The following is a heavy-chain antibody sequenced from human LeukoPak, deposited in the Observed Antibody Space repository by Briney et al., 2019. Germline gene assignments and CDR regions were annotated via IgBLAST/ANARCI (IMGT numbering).Heavy chain of an antibody. V-gene: IGHV4-39*01. D-gene: IGHD1-26*01. J-gene: IGHJ4*02. Sequence: SETLSLTCTVSGDSISSNSYYWGWIRQPPGKGLQWIGSIYYSGTTYCNSSLKSRVTISVDASKNQFSLKLSSVTAADTAVYYCARHLVGAAEFHYWGQGTLVTVSS. CDR3: ARHLVGAAEFHY. CDR2: IYYSGTT. CDR1: GDSISSNSYY.